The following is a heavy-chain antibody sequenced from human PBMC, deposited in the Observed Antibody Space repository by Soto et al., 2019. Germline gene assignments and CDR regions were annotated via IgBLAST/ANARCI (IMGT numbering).Heavy chain of an antibody. CDR2: IYYSGST. V-gene: IGHV4-59*01. Sequence: PSETLSLTXTVSGGSISSYYWSWIRQPPGKGLEWIGYIYYSGSTNYNPSLKSRVTISVDTSKNQFSLKLSSVTAADPAVYYCARAMFGNWFDPWGQGTLVTVSS. CDR1: GGSISSYY. D-gene: IGHD3-10*02. CDR3: ARAMFGNWFDP. J-gene: IGHJ5*02.